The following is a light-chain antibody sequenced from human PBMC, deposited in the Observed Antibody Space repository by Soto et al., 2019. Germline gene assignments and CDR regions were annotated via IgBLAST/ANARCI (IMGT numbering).Light chain of an antibody. CDR3: SSFTSSSTLMV. CDR1: SSDVGGYNY. V-gene: IGLV2-14*01. CDR2: DVS. Sequence: QSALTQPASVSGSPGQSITISCTGTSSDVGGYNYVSWYQQHPGKAPKLMIYDVSNRPSGVSNRFSGSKSGNTASLTISGLQAEDEADYNCSSFTSSSTLMVFGTGTKVTVL. J-gene: IGLJ1*01.